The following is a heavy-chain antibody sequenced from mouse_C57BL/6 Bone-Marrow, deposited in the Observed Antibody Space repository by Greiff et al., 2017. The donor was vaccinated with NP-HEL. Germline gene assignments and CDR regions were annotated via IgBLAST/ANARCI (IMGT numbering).Heavy chain of an antibody. V-gene: IGHV1-81*01. D-gene: IGHD1-1*01. CDR2: IYPRSGNT. CDR3: ASTHYYGSSYVYFDV. J-gene: IGHJ1*03. Sequence: QVQLKQSGAELARPGASVKLSCKASGYTFTSYGISWVKQRTGQGLEWIGEIYPRSGNTYYNEKFKGKATLTADKSSSTAYMELRSLTSEDSAVYFCASTHYYGSSYVYFDVWGTGTTVTVSS. CDR1: GYTFTSYG.